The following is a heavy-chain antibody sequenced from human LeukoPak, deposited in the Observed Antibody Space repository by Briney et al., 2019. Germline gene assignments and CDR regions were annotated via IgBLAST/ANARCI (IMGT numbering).Heavy chain of an antibody. CDR1: GGSISSYY. Sequence: SETLSLTCTVSGGSISSYYWSWIRQPAGKGLEWIGRIYTSGSTNYNPSLKSRVTMSVDTSKNQFSLKLSSVTAADTAVYYCARGFRRGAAAGTSDAFDIWGQGTMVTVSS. CDR3: ARGFRRGAAAGTSDAFDI. CDR2: IYTSGST. J-gene: IGHJ3*02. V-gene: IGHV4-4*07. D-gene: IGHD6-13*01.